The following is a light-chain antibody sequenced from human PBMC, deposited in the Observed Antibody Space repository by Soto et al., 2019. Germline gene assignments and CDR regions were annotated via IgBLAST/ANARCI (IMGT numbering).Light chain of an antibody. CDR2: DNN. J-gene: IGLJ2*01. CDR3: QSYDSSLSASV. V-gene: IGLV1-40*01. CDR1: SSNIGAGYN. Sequence: QSVLTQPPSVSGAPGQRVATSCTGSSSNIGAGYNVHWYQQLPGRAPKLLISDNNNRPSGVPDRFSGSKSGTSASLAITGLQAEDEADYYCQSYDSSLSASVFGGGTKLTVL.